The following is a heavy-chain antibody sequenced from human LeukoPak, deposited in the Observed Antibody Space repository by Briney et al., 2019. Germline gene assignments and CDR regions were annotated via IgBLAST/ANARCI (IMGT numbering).Heavy chain of an antibody. CDR3: ARDRPHNWFDP. CDR1: GFTFSSYW. Sequence: GGSLRLSCTASGFTFSSYWMHWVRQAPGEGLVWVSYINNDGSDTSYADSVKGRFTISRDNAKNTLYLQMNSLRAEDTAVYYCARDRPHNWFDPWGQGTLVTVSS. D-gene: IGHD6-6*01. V-gene: IGHV3-74*01. J-gene: IGHJ5*02. CDR2: INNDGSDT.